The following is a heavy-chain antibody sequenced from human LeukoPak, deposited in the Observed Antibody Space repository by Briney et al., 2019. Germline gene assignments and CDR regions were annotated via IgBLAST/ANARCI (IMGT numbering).Heavy chain of an antibody. D-gene: IGHD3-22*01. CDR3: AKAGDEGDYYDSSGYLDY. J-gene: IGHJ4*02. V-gene: IGHV3-23*01. CDR1: GFTFSSYA. CDR2: ISGSGGST. Sequence: GGSLRLSCAASGFTFSSYAMNWVRQAPGKGLEWVSAISGSGGSTYYADSVKGRFTISRDNSKNTLYLQMNSLRAEDTAVYYCAKAGDEGDYYDSSGYLDYWGQGTLVTVSS.